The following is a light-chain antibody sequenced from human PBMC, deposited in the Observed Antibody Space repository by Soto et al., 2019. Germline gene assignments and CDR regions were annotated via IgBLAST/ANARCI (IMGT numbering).Light chain of an antibody. CDR2: KAS. Sequence: DIQMTQSPSTLSASVGDRVTITCRASQSISSWLAWYQQKPGKAPKLLIYKASSLESGVPSRFSGSGSGTEFTLTISSLQPDDFATYYCQQYNSYSPGDTFGGGTKVDI. CDR3: QQYNSYSPGDT. CDR1: QSISSW. J-gene: IGKJ4*01. V-gene: IGKV1-5*03.